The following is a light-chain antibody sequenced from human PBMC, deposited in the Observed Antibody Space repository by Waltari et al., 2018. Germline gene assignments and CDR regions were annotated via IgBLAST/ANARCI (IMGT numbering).Light chain of an antibody. CDR2: DSD. J-gene: IGLJ2*01. Sequence: QSVLTQPPSVSAAPGQKVTISCSGSSSNIANNYVSWYQQLPGAAPKHLIFDSDKRSSGIPDRFSGSKSGTSATLVITGLQTGDEADYYCGAWDNSLSGGVFGGGTKLTVL. CDR3: GAWDNSLSGGV. CDR1: SSNIANNY. V-gene: IGLV1-51*01.